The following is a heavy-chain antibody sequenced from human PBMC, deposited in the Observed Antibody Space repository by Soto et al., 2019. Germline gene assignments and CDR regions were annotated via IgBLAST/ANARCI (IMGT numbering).Heavy chain of an antibody. V-gene: IGHV4-34*01. D-gene: IGHD1-20*01. Sequence: PSETLSLTCAVYGGSFSGYYWSWIRQPTGKGLEWIGEINHSGSTNYNPSLKIRVTISVDTSKNQFSLKLSSVTAADTAVYYCARCLLVYASSNWNDYHGMDFLRQGTTVNVSS. J-gene: IGHJ6*01. CDR3: ARCLLVYASSNWNDYHGMDF. CDR1: GGSFSGYY. CDR2: INHSGST.